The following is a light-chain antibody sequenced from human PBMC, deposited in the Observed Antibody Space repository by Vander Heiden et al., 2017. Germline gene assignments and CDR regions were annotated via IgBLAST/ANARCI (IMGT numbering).Light chain of an antibody. CDR1: NIGSRS. CDR2: DDK. Sequence: SYVLTQPPSVSVAPGQTARITCGGYNIGSRSVHWYQQKTGQAPGVVVFDDKDRPSGIPERFSGSNSGNTATLIISRVEAGEEADYHCQVWDSNSEIPVVFGGGTKLTVL. V-gene: IGLV3-21*02. J-gene: IGLJ2*01. CDR3: QVWDSNSEIPVV.